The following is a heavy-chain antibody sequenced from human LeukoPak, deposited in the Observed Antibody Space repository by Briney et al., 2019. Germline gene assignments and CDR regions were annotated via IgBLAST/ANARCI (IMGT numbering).Heavy chain of an antibody. CDR1: AGSIISSSYH. Sequence: SETLSPTSTVAAGSIISSSYHWGWIRQPPGKGLEWIGSIYYSGTTYYNASLMSRVTISLATSKNQFSLKLNSVTAADTAVYFCAREFSSSWTYYFDHWGQGILVTGSS. V-gene: IGHV4-39*02. J-gene: IGHJ4*02. CDR3: AREFSSSWTYYFDH. D-gene: IGHD6-13*01. CDR2: IYYSGTT.